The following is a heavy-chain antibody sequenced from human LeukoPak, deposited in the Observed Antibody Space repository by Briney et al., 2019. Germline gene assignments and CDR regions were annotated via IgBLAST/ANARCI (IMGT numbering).Heavy chain of an antibody. Sequence: ASVKVSCKASGYTFKNYGISWVRQAPGQGLEWMGWISTYNGDTKHAQKVQGRLTLTADASTSTAYMELSSLRSEDTAVYYCASRREGVRGIYGYYYYYGMDVWGQGTTVTVSS. V-gene: IGHV1-18*04. J-gene: IGHJ6*02. CDR2: ISTYNGDT. D-gene: IGHD3-10*01. CDR3: ASRREGVRGIYGYYYYYGMDV. CDR1: GYTFKNYG.